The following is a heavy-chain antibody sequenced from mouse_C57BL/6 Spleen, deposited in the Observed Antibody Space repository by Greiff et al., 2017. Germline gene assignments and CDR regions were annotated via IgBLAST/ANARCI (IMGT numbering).Heavy chain of an antibody. J-gene: IGHJ2*01. D-gene: IGHD2-4*01. CDR2: INPSNGGS. CDR1: GYTFTSYW. Sequence: QVQLQQPGTELVKPGASVKLSCKASGYTFTSYWMHWVKQRPGQGLEWIGNINPSNGGSNYNEKFKSKATLTVDKSSSSAYMQLGSLTSEDPAAYYCARRDYDYDGGYYFDYWGQGTTLTVSS. V-gene: IGHV1-53*01. CDR3: ARRDYDYDGGYYFDY.